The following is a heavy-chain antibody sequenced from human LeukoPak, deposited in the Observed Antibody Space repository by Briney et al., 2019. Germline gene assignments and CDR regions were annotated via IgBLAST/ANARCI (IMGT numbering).Heavy chain of an antibody. V-gene: IGHV4-39*07. CDR3: ARDFRIIRAIDY. D-gene: IGHD3-3*01. Sequence: SETLPLTCTVSGGSISSSSYYWGWIRQPPGKGLKWIGNIHSTGDTYYNPSLKSRVTISIDTSKNQFSLQLSSVTAADTAIYYCARDFRIIRAIDYWGQGTLVTVSS. CDR2: IHSTGDT. J-gene: IGHJ4*02. CDR1: GGSISSSSYY.